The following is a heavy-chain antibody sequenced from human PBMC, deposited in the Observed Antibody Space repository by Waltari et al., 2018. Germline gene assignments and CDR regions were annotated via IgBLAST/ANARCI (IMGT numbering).Heavy chain of an antibody. V-gene: IGHV3-43D*04. D-gene: IGHD6-13*01. J-gene: IGHJ4*02. CDR1: GFTFDDYA. CDR2: ISWDGGST. CDR3: AKGLYSSSSLIDY. Sequence: EVQLVESGGVVVQPGGSLRLSCAASGFTFDDYAMQWVRQAPGKGLEWVSLISWDGGSTYYADSVKGRFTISRDNSKNSLYLQMNSLRAEDTALYYCAKGLYSSSSLIDYWGQGTLVTVSS.